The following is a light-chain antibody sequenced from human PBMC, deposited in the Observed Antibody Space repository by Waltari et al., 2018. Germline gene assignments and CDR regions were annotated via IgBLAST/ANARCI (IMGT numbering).Light chain of an antibody. CDR3: QQYNNWPPWT. CDR1: QSVGSN. Sequence: EVVMTQSPEHLSVSPGDRVTLSCRASQSVGSNVAWYQQKPGQVPRLLISRASTRATGIPARFSGRGSGTEFTLTIDSLQSEDIAVYYCQQYNNWPPWTFGQGTTVEIK. J-gene: IGKJ1*01. V-gene: IGKV3-15*01. CDR2: RAS.